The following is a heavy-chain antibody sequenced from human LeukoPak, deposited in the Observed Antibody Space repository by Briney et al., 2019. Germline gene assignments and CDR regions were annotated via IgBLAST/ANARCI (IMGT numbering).Heavy chain of an antibody. V-gene: IGHV1-46*03. J-gene: IGHJ4*02. CDR1: GYTFTTYY. D-gene: IGHD2-2*01. CDR3: ARRGVCTGISCNLAY. CDR2: INPNGGTT. Sequence: ASVKVSCKASGYTFTTYYIHWVRQAPGQGFEWMGIINPNGGTTSYAQQFQGRVTLTRDTSTSTVYMELSGLRFEDTAVYYCARRGVCTGISCNLAYWGQGTLVT.